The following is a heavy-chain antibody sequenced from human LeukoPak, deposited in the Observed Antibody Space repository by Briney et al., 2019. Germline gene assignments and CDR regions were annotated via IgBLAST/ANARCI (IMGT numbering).Heavy chain of an antibody. D-gene: IGHD6-6*01. Sequence: ASVKVSCKASGYTFTGYYMHWVRQAPGQGLEWMGWINPNSGGTNYAQKFQGRVTMTRDTSISTAYMELSRLRSDDTVVYYCARVQGGSSVSRNYDYWGQGTLVTVSS. V-gene: IGHV1-2*02. CDR3: ARVQGGSSVSRNYDY. CDR2: INPNSGGT. CDR1: GYTFTGYY. J-gene: IGHJ4*02.